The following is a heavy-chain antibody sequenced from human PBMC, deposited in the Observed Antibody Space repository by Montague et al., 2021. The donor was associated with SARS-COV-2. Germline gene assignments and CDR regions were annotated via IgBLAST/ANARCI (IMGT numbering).Heavy chain of an antibody. Sequence: SETLSLTCTVSGASISSRSYYWGWIRQPPGKGLEWIGKVNQSGTTIYNPSVKSGVTISEDTSKNQFYLRLNSVTAADTAVYYCARGRRPVVVPGAGPAGRAFDIWGQGTMVTVSS. CDR3: ARGRRPVVVPGAGPAGRAFDI. CDR1: GASISSRSYY. CDR2: VNQSGTT. D-gene: IGHD2-2*01. V-gene: IGHV4-39*07. J-gene: IGHJ3*02.